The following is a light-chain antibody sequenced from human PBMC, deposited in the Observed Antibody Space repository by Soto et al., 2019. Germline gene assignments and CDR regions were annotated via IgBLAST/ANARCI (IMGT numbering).Light chain of an antibody. CDR2: TS. J-gene: IGKJ1*01. V-gene: IGKV3-20*01. CDR1: QSVRNNY. Sequence: EIVLTQSPGTLSLSPGDRASLSCRASQSVRNNYLSWYQQKPGQAPRLLMFTSNRATGVPDRFSGSGSGTDFTLTISGLEPEDFAVYYCQQSGTLPWTFGQATKVEI. CDR3: QQSGTLPWT.